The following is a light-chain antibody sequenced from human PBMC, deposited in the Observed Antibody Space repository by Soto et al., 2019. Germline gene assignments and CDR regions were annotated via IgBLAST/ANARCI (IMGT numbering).Light chain of an antibody. CDR3: QQRGT. V-gene: IGKV2-29*01. J-gene: IGKJ5*01. CDR1: QSLLHSDGRTY. Sequence: DIVMTQTPLSLSVTPGQPASISCKSSQSLLHSDGRTYLYWYLQRPGQPPQLLIYDVSSLFSGVPNRFSGSGSGTDFTLTISSLEPEDFAVYYCQQRGTFGQGTRLEIK. CDR2: DVS.